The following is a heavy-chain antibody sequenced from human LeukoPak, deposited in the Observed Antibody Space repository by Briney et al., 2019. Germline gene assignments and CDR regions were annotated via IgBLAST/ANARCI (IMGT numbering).Heavy chain of an antibody. CDR2: IQPSDSST. CDR1: GYIFTSQD. V-gene: IGHV5-10-1*01. D-gene: IGHD3-10*01. J-gene: IGHJ4*01. Sequence: PGESLKISCKASGYIFTSQDINWMRQMPGKALEWMGKIQPSDSSTDYNPPFQRHVTFSVDKSITTAYLPWSSQEASDTAMYYCDTRGHWGHGTLVTVPS. CDR3: DTRGH.